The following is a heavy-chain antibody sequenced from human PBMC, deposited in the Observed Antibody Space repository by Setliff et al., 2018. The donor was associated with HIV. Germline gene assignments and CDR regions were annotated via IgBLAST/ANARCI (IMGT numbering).Heavy chain of an antibody. D-gene: IGHD6-19*01. Sequence: ASVKVSCKASGYTFTGYYIHWVRQAPGQGLEWMGWINPNSGGTNYAQNFQGRVTMTRVTSISTAYMEMSRLRSADTAMYYCARESSGWSPPYYGMDVWGQGTTVTVSS. J-gene: IGHJ6*02. CDR2: INPNSGGT. V-gene: IGHV1-2*02. CDR1: GYTFTGYY. CDR3: ARESSGWSPPYYGMDV.